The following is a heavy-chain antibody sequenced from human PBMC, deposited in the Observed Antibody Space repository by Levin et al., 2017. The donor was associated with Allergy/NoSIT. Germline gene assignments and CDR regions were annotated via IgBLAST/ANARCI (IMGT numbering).Heavy chain of an antibody. Sequence: GGSLRLSCAASGFTFSDYWMTWVRQPPGKGLEWVANINQDGTQKHHADSVKGRFTISRDNVENSLFLQMNYLGTDDTAVYFCARDTTVGGEAWGQGTLVTVSS. CDR2: INQDGTQK. CDR1: GFTFSDYW. J-gene: IGHJ5*02. V-gene: IGHV3-7*03. CDR3: ARDTTVGGEA. D-gene: IGHD4-11*01.